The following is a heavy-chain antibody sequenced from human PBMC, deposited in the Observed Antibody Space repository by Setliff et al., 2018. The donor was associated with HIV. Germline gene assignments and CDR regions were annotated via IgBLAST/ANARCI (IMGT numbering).Heavy chain of an antibody. V-gene: IGHV3-30*02. CDR2: IRYDGSQK. CDR3: ATDCAVVGGTGSLDS. Sequence: GGSLRLSCAASVFTFNNYGMNWVRQAPGKGLEWVAFIRYDGSQKYYVDSVKGRFTISRDNSKNTLYLQMNSLRGEDTAVYYCATDCAVVGGTGSLDSWGQGTLVTVSS. CDR1: VFTFNNYG. D-gene: IGHD1-26*01. J-gene: IGHJ4*02.